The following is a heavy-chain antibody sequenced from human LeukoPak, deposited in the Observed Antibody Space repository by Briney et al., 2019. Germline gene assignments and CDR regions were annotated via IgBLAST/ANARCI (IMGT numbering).Heavy chain of an antibody. Sequence: GGSLRLSCAASGFTFSDYYMSWVRQAPVKGLEWVSVIYSGGSTYYADSVKGRFTISRDNSKNTLYLQMNSLRAEDTAVYYCARDLRPKSFDYWGQGTLVTVSS. D-gene: IGHD6-6*01. CDR1: GFTFSDYY. J-gene: IGHJ4*02. CDR2: IYSGGST. V-gene: IGHV3-66*01. CDR3: ARDLRPKSFDY.